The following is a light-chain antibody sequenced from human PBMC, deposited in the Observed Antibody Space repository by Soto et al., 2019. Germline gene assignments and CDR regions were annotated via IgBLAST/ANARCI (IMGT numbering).Light chain of an antibody. CDR3: TSYSSTNTLV. J-gene: IGLJ3*02. V-gene: IGLV2-14*01. CDR1: SSDIGDYNY. CDR2: EVS. Sequence: QSALTQPASVSGSPGQSITVSCVGTSSDIGDYNYVSWYQHLPGKAPRLIIFEVSNRPSGVSHRFSGSKSGATASLAISGLQADDEADYYCTSYSSTNTLVFGGGTKVTVL.